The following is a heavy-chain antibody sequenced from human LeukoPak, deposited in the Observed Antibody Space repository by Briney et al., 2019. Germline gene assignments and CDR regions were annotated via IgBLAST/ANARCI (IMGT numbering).Heavy chain of an antibody. V-gene: IGHV4-38-2*01. Sequence: KPSETLSLTCAVSGYSISSGYYWGWIRQPPGKGLEWVGTIYHSGSTYYNPSLKSRVTISADTSKNQFSLKLSSVTAADAAVYYCARGVTTYWAFDVWGQGTMVTVSS. D-gene: IGHD4-17*01. CDR2: IYHSGST. CDR3: ARGVTTYWAFDV. J-gene: IGHJ3*01. CDR1: GYSISSGYY.